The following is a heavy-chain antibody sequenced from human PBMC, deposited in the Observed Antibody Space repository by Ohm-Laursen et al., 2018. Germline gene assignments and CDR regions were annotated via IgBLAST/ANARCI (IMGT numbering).Heavy chain of an antibody. D-gene: IGHD1-1*01. CDR3: ARVAMNGDSQLYYYGMDV. V-gene: IGHV4-34*01. CDR2: INHSGST. Sequence: SETLSLTCAVYGGSFSGYYWSWIRQPPGKGLEWIGEINHSGSTNYNPSLKSRVTISVDTSKNQFSLKLSSVTAADTAVYYCARVAMNGDSQLYYYGMDVWGQGTTVTVSS. J-gene: IGHJ6*02. CDR1: GGSFSGYY.